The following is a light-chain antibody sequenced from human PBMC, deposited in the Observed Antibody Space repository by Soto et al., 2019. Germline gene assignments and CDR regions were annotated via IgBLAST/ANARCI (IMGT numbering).Light chain of an antibody. J-gene: IGKJ1*01. Sequence: EIVLTHSPGTLSLSPGERATLSCRASQSVSSSYLAWYQQKPGQAPRLLIYGASSRATGIPDRFSGSGSGKDFTLTISRLEPEDFAVYYCQQYGSSRWTFGQGTKVEIK. V-gene: IGKV3-20*01. CDR3: QQYGSSRWT. CDR2: GAS. CDR1: QSVSSSY.